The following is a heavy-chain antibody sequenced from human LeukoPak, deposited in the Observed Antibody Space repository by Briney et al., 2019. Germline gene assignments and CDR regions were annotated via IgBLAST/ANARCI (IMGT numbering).Heavy chain of an antibody. V-gene: IGHV3-23*01. J-gene: IGHJ4*02. CDR1: GFTFSSYS. Sequence: GGSLRLSCAASGFTFSSYSMNWVRQAPGKGLEWVSAISGSGGSTYYADSVKGRFTISRDNSKNTLYLQMNSLRAEDTAVYYCAKDLSIFGVCDYWGQGTLVTVSS. CDR3: AKDLSIFGVCDY. D-gene: IGHD3-3*01. CDR2: ISGSGGST.